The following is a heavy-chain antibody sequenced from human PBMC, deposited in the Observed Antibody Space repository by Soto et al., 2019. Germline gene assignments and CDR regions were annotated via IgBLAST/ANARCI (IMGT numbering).Heavy chain of an antibody. J-gene: IGHJ4*02. Sequence: PGGSLRLSCAASGFTFSSYAMSWVRQAPGKGLERVSAISAGAVATNYADSVKGRFTISRDNSKNTLYLQMNSLRAEDTAVYYCAKGRESSGSYRPFDYWGQGALVTVSS. CDR3: AKGRESSGSYRPFDY. V-gene: IGHV3-23*01. D-gene: IGHD3-22*01. CDR1: GFTFSSYA. CDR2: ISAGAVAT.